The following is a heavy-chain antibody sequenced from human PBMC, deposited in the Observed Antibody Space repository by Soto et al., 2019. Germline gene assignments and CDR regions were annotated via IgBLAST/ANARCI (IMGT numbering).Heavy chain of an antibody. J-gene: IGHJ3*02. CDR3: ARDSTLGPNVLRYFEWSRQTFNAFDI. Sequence: PGKGLEWIGYIYYSGSTYYNPSLKSRVTISVDTSKNQFSLKLSSVTAADTAVYYCARDSTLGPNVLRYFEWSRQTFNAFDIWGQGTMVSV. CDR2: IYYSGST. D-gene: IGHD3-9*01. V-gene: IGHV4-31*02.